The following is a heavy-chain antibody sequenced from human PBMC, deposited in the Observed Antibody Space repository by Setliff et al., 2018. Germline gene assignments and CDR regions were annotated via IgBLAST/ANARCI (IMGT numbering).Heavy chain of an antibody. CDR1: GGTFSSYA. V-gene: IGHV1-69*10. J-gene: IGHJ6*03. Sequence: ASVKVSCKASGGTFSSYAISWVRQAPGQGLEWMGGIIPILGIANYAQKFQGRVTITADKSTSTAYMELSSLRSEDTAVYDCARERGGSYSYNYYYYYRDGWGKGTTVTVSS. CDR3: ARERGGSYSYNYYYYYRDG. CDR2: IIPILGIA. D-gene: IGHD1-26*01.